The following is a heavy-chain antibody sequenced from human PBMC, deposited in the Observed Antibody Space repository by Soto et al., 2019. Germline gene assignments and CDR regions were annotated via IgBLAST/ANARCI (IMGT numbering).Heavy chain of an antibody. J-gene: IGHJ4*02. Sequence: EAQLLESGRGLVQPGGSLRLYCAASGFTFSSYAMSWVRQAPGKGLEWVSAISGSGGSTYYADSVKGRFTISRDNSKNTLYLQMNSLRAEDTAVYYCAKELIIVGATYFDYWGPGTLVTVSS. D-gene: IGHD1-26*01. CDR3: AKELIIVGATYFDY. CDR2: ISGSGGST. V-gene: IGHV3-23*01. CDR1: GFTFSSYA.